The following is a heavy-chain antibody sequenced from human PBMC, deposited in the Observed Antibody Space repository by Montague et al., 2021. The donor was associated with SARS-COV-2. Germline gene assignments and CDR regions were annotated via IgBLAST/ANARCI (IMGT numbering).Heavy chain of an antibody. D-gene: IGHD2-2*01. CDR1: GGSISSYY. J-gene: IGHJ6*02. CDR3: ARVRAVPAAMRIFSLGRSYYGMDV. Sequence: SETLSLTCTVSGGSISSYYWSWIRQPPGKGLEWIGYIYYSGSTNYNPSLKSRVTISVDTSKNQLSLKLSSVTAADTAVYYCARVRAVPAAMRIFSLGRSYYGMDVWGQGTTVTVSS. CDR2: IYYSGST. V-gene: IGHV4-59*12.